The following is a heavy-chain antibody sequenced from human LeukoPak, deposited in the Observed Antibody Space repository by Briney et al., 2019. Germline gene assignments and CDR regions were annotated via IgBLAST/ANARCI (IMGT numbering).Heavy chain of an antibody. Sequence: SETLSLTCTVSGGSISSGGYYWSWIRQHPGKGLEWIGYIYYSGSTYYNPSLESRVTISVDTSKNQFSLKLSSVTAADTAVYYCARSMVRGVIIRAGFDPWGQGTLVTVSS. CDR1: GGSISSGGYY. J-gene: IGHJ5*02. CDR2: IYYSGST. D-gene: IGHD3-10*01. CDR3: ARSMVRGVIIRAGFDP. V-gene: IGHV4-31*03.